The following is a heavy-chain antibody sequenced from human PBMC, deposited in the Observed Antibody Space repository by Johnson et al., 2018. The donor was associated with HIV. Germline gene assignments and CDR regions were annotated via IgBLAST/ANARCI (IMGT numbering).Heavy chain of an antibody. V-gene: IGHV3-NL1*01. D-gene: IGHD3-10*01. CDR3: AKDLNYGSGPVDI. Sequence: QMLLVESGGGVVQPGRYLRLSCSVSGLTFNNYPMHWVRQAPGKGLEWVSGINWNGGSTGYADSVKGRFTISRDNSKNTLYLQMNSLRAEDTAVYYCAKDLNYGSGPVDIWGQGTMVTVSS. CDR2: INWNGGST. CDR1: GLTFNNYP. J-gene: IGHJ3*02.